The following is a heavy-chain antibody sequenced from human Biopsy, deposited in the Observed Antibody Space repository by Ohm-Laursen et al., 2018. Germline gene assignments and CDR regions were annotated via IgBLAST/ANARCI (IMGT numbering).Heavy chain of an antibody. CDR1: GYTFTSYY. CDR3: ARNTGWYGDLYYFDY. V-gene: IGHV1-46*01. J-gene: IGHJ4*02. D-gene: IGHD6-19*01. CDR2: INPSGSTT. Sequence: ASVKVSCKASGYTFTSYYMHWVRQAPGQGLEWMGLINPSGSTTSYPQIFQGRVTMTRDTSKSTVYMELSSLRSADTAVYFCARNTGWYGDLYYFDYWGQGTLVTVSS.